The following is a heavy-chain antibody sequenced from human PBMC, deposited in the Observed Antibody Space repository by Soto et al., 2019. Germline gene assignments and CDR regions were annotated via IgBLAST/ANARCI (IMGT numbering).Heavy chain of an antibody. D-gene: IGHD1-20*01. Sequence: SETLSLTCTVSGCSISTYYWSWIRQAPGKGLEWLGYIYYNGNSYYNPSLKSRLTMSVDTSKNQFSLRLSSATAADTAVYYCAREQYNWKIWGQGTLVTVSS. J-gene: IGHJ4*02. CDR1: GCSISTYY. V-gene: IGHV4-59*01. CDR3: AREQYNWKI. CDR2: IYYNGNS.